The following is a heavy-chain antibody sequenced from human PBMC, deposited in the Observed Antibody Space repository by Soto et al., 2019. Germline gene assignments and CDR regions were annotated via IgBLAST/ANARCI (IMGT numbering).Heavy chain of an antibody. D-gene: IGHD2-21*01. J-gene: IGHJ3*02. CDR1: GFSLSGDGVG. V-gene: IGHV2-5*02. CDR3: AHAYGVTSWPHHAFDI. Sequence: QITLKESGPTLVKPTETLTVTCTVSGFSLSGDGVGVGWIRQPPGKALEWLALIYWDDDQRYSPSLKTRLTITKDASKNQVVLTMTNMDPMDTATYYCAHAYGVTSWPHHAFDIWGQGTVVTVSS. CDR2: IYWDDDQ.